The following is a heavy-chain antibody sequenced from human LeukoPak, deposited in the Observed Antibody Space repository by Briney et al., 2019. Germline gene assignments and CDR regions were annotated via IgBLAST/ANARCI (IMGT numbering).Heavy chain of an antibody. CDR2: INHSGST. J-gene: IGHJ4*02. Sequence: SETLSLTCAVYGGSFSGYYWSWIRQPPGKGLEWIGEINHSGSTNYNPSLKSRVTISVDTSKNQFSLKLSSVTAADTAVYYCARGLGRITMVRGVIKPVNDYWGQRTLVTVSS. CDR3: ARGLGRITMVRGVIKPVNDY. D-gene: IGHD3-10*01. V-gene: IGHV4-34*01. CDR1: GGSFSGYY.